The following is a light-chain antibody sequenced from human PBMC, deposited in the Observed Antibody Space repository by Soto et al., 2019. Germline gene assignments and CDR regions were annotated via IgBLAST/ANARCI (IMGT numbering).Light chain of an antibody. J-gene: IGLJ1*01. CDR2: EVS. Sequence: QSALTQPASVSGSPGQSITISCTGTSSDVGDYDYVSWYQQHPGKAPKLMIYEVSGRPSGVSNRFSGSKSGNTASLTISGIQAEDEADYYCSSYTSSGTYVFGTGTKLTVL. CDR1: SSDVGDYDY. V-gene: IGLV2-14*01. CDR3: SSYTSSGTYV.